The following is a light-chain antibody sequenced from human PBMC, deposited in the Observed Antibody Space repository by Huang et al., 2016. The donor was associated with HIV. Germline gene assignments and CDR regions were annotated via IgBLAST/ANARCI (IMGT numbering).Light chain of an antibody. V-gene: IGKV2-29*02. CDR1: QSLLHSDGKTY. Sequence: DVVMTQTPLSLSVTPGQPASISCKSSQSLLHSDGKTYLYWFFQKPGQSPQLLIYQVSSRFSGVSERFSGGGSGTDCTLKISRVEAEDVGTYYCLQGIFFPYSFGPGTKLELK. J-gene: IGKJ2*03. CDR3: LQGIFFPYS. CDR2: QVS.